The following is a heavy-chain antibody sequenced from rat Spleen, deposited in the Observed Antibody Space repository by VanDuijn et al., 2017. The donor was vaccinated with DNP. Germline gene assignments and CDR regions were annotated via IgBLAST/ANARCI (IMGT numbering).Heavy chain of an antibody. Sequence: EVQLVESGGGLVQPGRSLKFSCAASGFTFSDYAMAWVRQAPKKGLEWVATIIYDGSSTYYRDSVKGRFTISRDNAKSTLYLQMDSLRSEDTATYYCVRHRLGADFDYWGQGVMVTVSS. CDR2: IIYDGSST. CDR3: VRHRLGADFDY. J-gene: IGHJ2*01. V-gene: IGHV5-17*01. CDR1: GFTFSDYA. D-gene: IGHD5-1*01.